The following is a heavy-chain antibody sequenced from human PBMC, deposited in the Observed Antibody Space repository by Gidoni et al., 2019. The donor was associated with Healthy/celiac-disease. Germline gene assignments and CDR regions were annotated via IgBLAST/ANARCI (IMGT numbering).Heavy chain of an antibody. Sequence: QVQLVESGGGVVQPGRSLRLSCAASGFLFSSYGMHWVRQAPGKGLEWVAVISYDGSNKYYADSVKGRFTISRDNSKNTLYLQMNSLRAEDTAVYYCAKDGKVYYDFWSGYYPPSHYYYMDVWGKGTTVTVSS. CDR2: ISYDGSNK. D-gene: IGHD3-3*01. V-gene: IGHV3-30*18. J-gene: IGHJ6*03. CDR3: AKDGKVYYDFWSGYYPPSHYYYMDV. CDR1: GFLFSSYG.